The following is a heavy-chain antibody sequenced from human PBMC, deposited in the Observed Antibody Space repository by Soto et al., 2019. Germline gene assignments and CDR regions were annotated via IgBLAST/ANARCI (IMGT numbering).Heavy chain of an antibody. CDR3: ARHGSDSGWFFFDP. J-gene: IGHJ5*02. Sequence: SETLTLTCSLSGGAIGVYYWSWIRQPPGKALDLIGYVSYSGSTDYHPSLKSRVSISIDTSKNQFSLKMISVTAADTAVYYCARHGSDSGWFFFDPWGQGALVTVSS. D-gene: IGHD6-19*01. V-gene: IGHV4-59*08. CDR1: GGAIGVYY. CDR2: VSYSGST.